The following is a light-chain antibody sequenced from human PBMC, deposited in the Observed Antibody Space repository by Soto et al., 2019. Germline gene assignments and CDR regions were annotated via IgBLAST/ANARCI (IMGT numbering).Light chain of an antibody. CDR1: SSNIGAGYV. CDR2: GND. J-gene: IGLJ1*01. CDR3: QSYDRGLTAYV. Sequence: QSVLTQPPSVSGAPGQRVTISCTGTSSNIGAGYVVHWYHQLPGTAPKFLVSGNDNRPSGVPDRLSASKSGTSGSLAITDLQAEDEGHYYCQSYDRGLTAYVFGTGTKLTVL. V-gene: IGLV1-40*01.